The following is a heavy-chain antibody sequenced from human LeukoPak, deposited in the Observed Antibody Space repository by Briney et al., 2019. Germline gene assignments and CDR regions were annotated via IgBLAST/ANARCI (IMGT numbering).Heavy chain of an antibody. CDR3: AAFRGDY. Sequence: GGSLRLSCAASGFTVSSDFMSWVRQAPGKGLEWVALINSGGSTYYADSVKGRFTISRDNSKNTLHFQMNNLRAEDTAVYYCAAFRGDYWGQGTLVSVSS. V-gene: IGHV3-53*01. D-gene: IGHD3-3*02. CDR2: INSGGST. CDR1: GFTVSSDF. J-gene: IGHJ4*02.